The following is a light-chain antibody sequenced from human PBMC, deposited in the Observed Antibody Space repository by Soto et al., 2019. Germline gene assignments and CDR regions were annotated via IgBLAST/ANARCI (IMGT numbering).Light chain of an antibody. Sequence: QSALTQPASVSGSPGQSITISCTGTSSDVGGYNYVSWYQQHPGKAPKLMIYEVSNRPSGVSNRFSGSKSGNTASLTISGLQAEEEADYYCSSYTSSSTVYVFGTGTKV. CDR2: EVS. V-gene: IGLV2-14*01. CDR1: SSDVGGYNY. J-gene: IGLJ1*01. CDR3: SSYTSSSTVYV.